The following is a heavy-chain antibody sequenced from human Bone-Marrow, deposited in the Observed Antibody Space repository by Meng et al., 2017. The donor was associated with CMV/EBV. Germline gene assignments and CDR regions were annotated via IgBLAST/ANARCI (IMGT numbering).Heavy chain of an antibody. CDR2: ISYDGSNK. CDR1: GFTFSSYA. V-gene: IGHV3-30*04. J-gene: IGHJ3*02. Sequence: GGSLRLSCAASGFTFSSYAMHWVRQAPGKGLEWVAVISYDGSNKYYADSVKGRFTISRDNSKNTLYLQMNSLRAEDTAVYYCAGHFAFDIWGQGTMVTVSS. D-gene: IGHD3-3*02. CDR3: AGHFAFDI.